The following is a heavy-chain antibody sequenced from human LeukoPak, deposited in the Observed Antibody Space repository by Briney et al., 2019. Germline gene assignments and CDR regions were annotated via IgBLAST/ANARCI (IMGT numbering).Heavy chain of an antibody. V-gene: IGHV3-7*01. J-gene: IGHJ4*02. CDR3: ARPSYCGGDCYHYFDS. Sequence: GGSLRLSCAASGFTLTGYWMSWVRQAPGKGLEWVADIKQDGSDQYYVDSVKGRFTISRDNAKNSLYLQMNSLRAEDTAVYYCARPSYCGGDCYHYFDSWGQGTLVTVSS. CDR1: GFTLTGYW. D-gene: IGHD2-21*02. CDR2: IKQDGSDQ.